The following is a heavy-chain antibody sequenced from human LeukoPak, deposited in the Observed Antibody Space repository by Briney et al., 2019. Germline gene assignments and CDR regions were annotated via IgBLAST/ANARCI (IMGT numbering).Heavy chain of an antibody. CDR2: INPSGGST. CDR1: GYTFTSYY. V-gene: IGHV1-46*01. CDR3: ARGNSYGYGSFDY. J-gene: IGHJ4*02. D-gene: IGHD5-18*01. Sequence: ASVKVSCKASGYTFTSYYMHWVRQAPGQGLEWMGIINPSGGSTSYAQKLQGRVTMTTDTSTSTAYMELRSLRSDDTAVYYCARGNSYGYGSFDYWGQGTLVTVSS.